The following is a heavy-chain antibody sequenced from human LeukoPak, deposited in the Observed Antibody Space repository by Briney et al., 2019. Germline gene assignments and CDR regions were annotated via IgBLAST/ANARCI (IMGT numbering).Heavy chain of an antibody. D-gene: IGHD6-13*01. Sequence: GGSLRLSCAASGFTFSSHGMNWVRQAPGRALEWVSSITSSGTYIFYADSVKGRFTISRDNAKNSLYLQMNSLGPEDTAVYYCARVGIAAAGTYWFDPWGQGTLVTVSS. J-gene: IGHJ5*02. V-gene: IGHV3-21*01. CDR1: GFTFSSHG. CDR3: ARVGIAAAGTYWFDP. CDR2: ITSSGTYI.